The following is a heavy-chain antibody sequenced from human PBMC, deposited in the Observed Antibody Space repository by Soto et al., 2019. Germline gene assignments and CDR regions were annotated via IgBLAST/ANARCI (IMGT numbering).Heavy chain of an antibody. CDR2: LAMAGDT. Sequence: EVQLVESGGGLVQPGGSLRLSCAASGFIFRTYDLHWVRQVTGKGLEWVSSLAMAGDTHYSGSVKGRYTISRENDKNSLYLQMNSLRDQDTAVYFCARSMFSSPNTPNHYYAMDVWGQESTVTVSS. D-gene: IGHD6-13*01. CDR3: ARSMFSSPNTPNHYYAMDV. J-gene: IGHJ6*02. V-gene: IGHV3-13*01. CDR1: GFIFRTYD.